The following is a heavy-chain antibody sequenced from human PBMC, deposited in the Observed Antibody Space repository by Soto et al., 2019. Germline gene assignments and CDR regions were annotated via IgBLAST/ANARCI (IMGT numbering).Heavy chain of an antibody. CDR2: IDPSDSYT. V-gene: IGHV5-10-1*01. Sequence: GESLKISCKGSGYSFTSYWISWVRQMPGKGLEWMGRIDPSDSYTNYSPSFQGHVTISADKSISTAYLQWSSLKASDTAMYYCASYGSGASNLMDVWGQGTTVTVSS. CDR3: ASYGSGASNLMDV. D-gene: IGHD3-10*01. J-gene: IGHJ6*02. CDR1: GYSFTSYW.